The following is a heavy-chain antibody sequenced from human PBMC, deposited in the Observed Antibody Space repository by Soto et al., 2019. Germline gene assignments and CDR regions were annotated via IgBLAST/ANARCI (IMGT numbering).Heavy chain of an antibody. D-gene: IGHD2-15*01. CDR2: ISGYNGNT. Sequence: QVQLVQSEAEVKKPGASVKVSCKASGYTFTTYGISWVRQAPGQGLEWMGWISGYNGNTNHAQKLQGRVTMTTDTSTTTAYMELRSLRSDDTAVYYCARDSRLIFGGDYWGQGTLVTVSS. V-gene: IGHV1-18*01. J-gene: IGHJ4*02. CDR1: GYTFTTYG. CDR3: ARDSRLIFGGDY.